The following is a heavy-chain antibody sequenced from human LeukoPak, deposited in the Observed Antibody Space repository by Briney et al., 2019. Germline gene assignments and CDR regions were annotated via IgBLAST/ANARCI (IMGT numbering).Heavy chain of an antibody. Sequence: SVKVSCKASGGTFSSYAISWVRQAPGQGLEWMGRIIPIFGTANYAQKFQGRVTITTDESTSTAYMELSSLRSEDTAVHYCARAPYDYVWGSYRNFDYWGQGTLVTVSS. CDR1: GGTFSSYA. CDR2: IIPIFGTA. D-gene: IGHD3-16*02. CDR3: ARAPYDYVWGSYRNFDY. J-gene: IGHJ4*02. V-gene: IGHV1-69*05.